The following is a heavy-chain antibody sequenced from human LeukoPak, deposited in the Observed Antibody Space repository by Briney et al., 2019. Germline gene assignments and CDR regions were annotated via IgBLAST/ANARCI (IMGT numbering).Heavy chain of an antibody. CDR1: EFTFSSYD. D-gene: IGHD5-18*01. J-gene: IGHJ6*03. V-gene: IGHV3-13*01. CDR3: ARSLGSYGFYYMDV. CDR2: IGTAGDT. Sequence: GGSLRLSCAASEFTFSSYDMHWVRQATRKGLEWVSAIGTAGDTYYPGSVKGRFTISRENAKNSLYLQMNSLRAGDTAVYYCARSLGSYGFYYMDVWGKGTTVTISS.